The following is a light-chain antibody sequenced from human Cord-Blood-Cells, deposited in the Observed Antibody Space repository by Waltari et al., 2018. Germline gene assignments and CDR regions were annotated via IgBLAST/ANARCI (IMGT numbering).Light chain of an antibody. V-gene: IGLV2-23*01. CDR3: CSYAGSSTVV. J-gene: IGLJ2*01. CDR2: VGS. CDR1: TSDVGSYNL. Sequence: QSALTQPASVSGSPGQSITISCTGTTSDVGSYNLVSWYQQHPGKAPKLMIYVGSKRPSGVCNGVSRSKSGNPASLTISGLQAGDEADYLCCSYAGSSTVVFGGGTKLTV.